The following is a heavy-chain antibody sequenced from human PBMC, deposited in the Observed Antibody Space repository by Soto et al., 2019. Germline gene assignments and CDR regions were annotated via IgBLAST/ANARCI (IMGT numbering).Heavy chain of an antibody. D-gene: IGHD6-13*01. CDR3: ARESSSSCHDY. CDR2: ISAYSCNT. V-gene: IGHV1-18*01. J-gene: IGHJ4*02. Sequence: QVQLVQSGAEVKKPGASVKVSCKASGYTFTSYGISWVRQAPQQGLEWMGWISAYSCNTNYAQQLQGRVTMTTDTSTSTAYMELMSTRSADTAVYSWARESSSSCHDYWRPGTLVTVSS. CDR1: GYTFTSYG.